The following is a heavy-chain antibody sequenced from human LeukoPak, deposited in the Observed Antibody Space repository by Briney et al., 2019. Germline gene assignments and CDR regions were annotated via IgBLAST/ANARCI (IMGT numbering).Heavy chain of an antibody. CDR1: GFTFSSYA. CDR2: IGYDGSNK. CDR3: ARAQPIFYGSGSYYSP. V-gene: IGHV3-30*04. D-gene: IGHD3-10*01. Sequence: GGSLRLSCAASGFTFSSYAMHWVRQAPGKGLEWVAFIGYDGSNKYYADSVKGRFTISRDNSNNTLYLQMNSLRAEDTAVYYCARAQPIFYGSGSYYSPWGQGTLVTVSS. J-gene: IGHJ5*02.